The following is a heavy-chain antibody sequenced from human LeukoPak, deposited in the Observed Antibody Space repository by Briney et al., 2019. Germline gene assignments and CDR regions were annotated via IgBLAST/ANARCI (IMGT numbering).Heavy chain of an antibody. CDR1: GGSIRSYY. J-gene: IGHJ3*02. Sequence: SETLSLTCTVSGGSIRSYYWSCIRQPRGKGLEGGVYIYYSGSTNYNPSLKSRVTISVDTSKNQFSLKLSSVTAADTAVYYCARGVDSGSYSDAFDIWGQGTMVTVSS. D-gene: IGHD1-26*01. CDR2: IYYSGST. V-gene: IGHV4-59*01. CDR3: ARGVDSGSYSDAFDI.